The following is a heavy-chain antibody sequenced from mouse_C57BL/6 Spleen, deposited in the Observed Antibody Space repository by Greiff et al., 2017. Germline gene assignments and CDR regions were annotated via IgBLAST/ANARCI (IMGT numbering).Heavy chain of an antibody. D-gene: IGHD1-1*01. CDR3: ARDGYYYGSSLYAMDY. V-gene: IGHV1-69*01. Sequence: QVQLQQPGAELVMPGASVKLSCKASGYTFTSYWMHWVQQRPGQGLEWIGEIDPSDSYTNYNQKFKGKSTLTVDKSSSTAYMQLSSLTSEDSAVYYCARDGYYYGSSLYAMDYWGQGTSVTVSS. CDR2: IDPSDSYT. CDR1: GYTFTSYW. J-gene: IGHJ4*01.